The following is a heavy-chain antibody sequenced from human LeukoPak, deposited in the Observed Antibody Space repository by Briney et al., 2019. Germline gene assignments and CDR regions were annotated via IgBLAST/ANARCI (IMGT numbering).Heavy chain of an antibody. CDR1: GFSFDDLG. D-gene: IGHD3-10*01. Sequence: GGSLRLSCAASGFSFDDLGMTWVRQVPGKGLEWVAGINWNGASTGYADSVRGRFTISRDNAKNSLYLQMNSLRAEDTALYYCAKALRFGELYDDAFDIWGQGTMVTVSS. J-gene: IGHJ3*02. CDR2: INWNGAST. V-gene: IGHV3-20*04. CDR3: AKALRFGELYDDAFDI.